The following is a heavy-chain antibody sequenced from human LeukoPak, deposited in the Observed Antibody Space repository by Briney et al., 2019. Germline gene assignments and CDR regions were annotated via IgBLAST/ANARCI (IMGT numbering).Heavy chain of an antibody. J-gene: IGHJ4*02. Sequence: ASVKVSCKASGYTFTSYGISWVRQAPGQGLEWMGWISAYNGNTNYAQKLQGRATMTTDTSTSTAYMEVRSLRPDDTAVYYCARDLIPQPSIVRGVIGIDYWGQGTLVTVSS. CDR3: ARDLIPQPSIVRGVIGIDY. CDR2: ISAYNGNT. D-gene: IGHD3-10*01. V-gene: IGHV1-18*01. CDR1: GYTFTSYG.